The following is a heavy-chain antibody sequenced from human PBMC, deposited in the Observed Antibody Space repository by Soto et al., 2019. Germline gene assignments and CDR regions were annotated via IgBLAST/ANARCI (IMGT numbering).Heavy chain of an antibody. CDR2: FIPIFGTA. V-gene: IGHV1-69*06. CDR3: ARVVPPPTIFGVDRVPYYYYGMDV. Sequence: SVKVSCKAPGGTFSSYAISWVRQAPGQGLEWMGGFIPIFGTANYAQKFQGRVTITADKSTSTAYMELSSLRSEDTAVYYCARVVPPPTIFGVDRVPYYYYGMDVWGQGTTVTVSS. CDR1: GGTFSSYA. D-gene: IGHD3-3*01. J-gene: IGHJ6*02.